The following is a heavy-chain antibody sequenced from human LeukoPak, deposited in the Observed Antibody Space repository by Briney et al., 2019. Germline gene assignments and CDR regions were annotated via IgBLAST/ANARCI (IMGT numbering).Heavy chain of an antibody. CDR3: ANVGGTGWRFFDY. V-gene: IGHV3-23*01. D-gene: IGHD6-19*01. CDR2: ISGSGGTT. Sequence: GGSLRLSCAASGFIFTSYAMSWVRQAPGKGLEWVSVISGSGGTTYYADSVKGRFTISRDNSKNTLYLQMNSLRVEDTAVYYCANVGGTGWRFFDYWGQGTLVTVSS. J-gene: IGHJ4*02. CDR1: GFIFTSYA.